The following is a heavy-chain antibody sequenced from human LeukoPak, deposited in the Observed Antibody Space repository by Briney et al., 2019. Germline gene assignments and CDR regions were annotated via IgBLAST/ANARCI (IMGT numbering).Heavy chain of an antibody. CDR3: ARVGSSSSWYNWFDP. V-gene: IGHV4-4*07. Sequence: TSETLSLTCTVSGGSISSYYWSWIRQPAGKGLEWIGRIYTSGSTNYNPSLKSRVTMSVDTSKNQFSLKLSSVTAADTAVYYCARVGSSSSWYNWFDPWGQGTLVTVSS. D-gene: IGHD6-13*01. CDR1: GGSISSYY. CDR2: IYTSGST. J-gene: IGHJ5*02.